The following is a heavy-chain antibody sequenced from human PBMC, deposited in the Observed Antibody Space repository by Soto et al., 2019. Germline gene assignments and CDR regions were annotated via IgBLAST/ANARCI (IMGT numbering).Heavy chain of an antibody. J-gene: IGHJ3*01. Sequence: QVQLVQSGAEVKKPGSSVKVSCRASGGTLNKHAITWVRRAPGLGLEWLGGIIPMFGIPNYPQKFQGRVTITADDSTNTSHMELNSLTSDDTAVYYCARGGTSGWLKGAYDVWGQGTMVTVS. CDR2: IIPMFGIP. V-gene: IGHV1-69*01. CDR1: GGTLNKHA. D-gene: IGHD6-19*01. CDR3: ARGGTSGWLKGAYDV.